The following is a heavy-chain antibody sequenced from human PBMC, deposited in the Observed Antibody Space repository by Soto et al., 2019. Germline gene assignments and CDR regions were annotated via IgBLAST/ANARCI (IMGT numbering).Heavy chain of an antibody. J-gene: IGHJ6*02. CDR2: ISRSSTGI. CDR3: AGAVTWGLDV. Sequence: EVQLVESGGGLVQPGGSLRLSCAASGFTFSLYSMSWVRQAPGKGLEWVSYISRSSTGIHYADSVKGRFTISRDDATNSMQLQMNSLRDGDTAVYYGAGAVTWGLDVWGQGATGSISS. D-gene: IGHD3-16*01. V-gene: IGHV3-48*02. CDR1: GFTFSLYS.